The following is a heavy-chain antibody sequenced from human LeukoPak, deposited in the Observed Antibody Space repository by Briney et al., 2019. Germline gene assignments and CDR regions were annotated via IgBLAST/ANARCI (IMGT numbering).Heavy chain of an antibody. Sequence: ASVKVSCKASRATFSSSAISRVRQSPGQGLEWRGGFIPIFGTANYAQTFQGRVTITADKSSRTAYMQLSGLISPDPALQYCARKVPNGSSGYSYLGQVDPWGQGSLVTVSS. V-gene: IGHV1-69*06. J-gene: IGHJ5*02. CDR2: FIPIFGTA. CDR3: ARKVPNGSSGYSYLGQVDP. CDR1: RATFSSSA. D-gene: IGHD3-22*01.